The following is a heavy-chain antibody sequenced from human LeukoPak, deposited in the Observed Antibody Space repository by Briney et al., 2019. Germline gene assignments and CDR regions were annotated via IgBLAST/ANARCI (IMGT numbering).Heavy chain of an antibody. Sequence: PGGSPRLSCAASGFTFSSYAMHWVRRAPGKGLEWVAVISYDGSNKYYADSVKGRFTISRDNSKNTLYLQMNSLRAEDTAVYYCARPSGYSGYDTFDYWGQGTLVTVSS. CDR2: ISYDGSNK. CDR3: ARPSGYSGYDTFDY. V-gene: IGHV3-30*04. D-gene: IGHD5-12*01. CDR1: GFTFSSYA. J-gene: IGHJ4*02.